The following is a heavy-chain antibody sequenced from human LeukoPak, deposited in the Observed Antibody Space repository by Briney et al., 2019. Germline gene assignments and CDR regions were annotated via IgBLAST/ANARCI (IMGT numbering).Heavy chain of an antibody. V-gene: IGHV4-4*07. D-gene: IGHD6-13*01. CDR1: GGSISSYY. J-gene: IGHJ6*02. CDR3: ARDRFTAAAGTYYYGMDV. CDR2: IYTSGST. Sequence: SETLSLTCTVSGGSISSYYWSWIRQPAGKGLEWIGRIYTSGSTNYNPSLKSRVTMSVDTSKNQFSLKLSSVTAADTAVYYCARDRFTAAAGTYYYGMDVWGQGTTVTVSS.